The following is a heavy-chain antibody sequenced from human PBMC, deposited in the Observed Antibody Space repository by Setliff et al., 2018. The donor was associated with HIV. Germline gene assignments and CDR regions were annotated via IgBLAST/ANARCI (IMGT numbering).Heavy chain of an antibody. CDR2: IYYSGNT. Sequence: SETLSLTCTVSGGSIKSSSYYWGWIRQPPGKGLEWVGSIYYSGNTYYNPSLKSRVTISVDTSRNQFSLRLSSVTAADTAIYYCARVPTSSWYVTTQRTKEYFHQWGQGTLVTVSS. CDR3: ARVPTSSWYVTTQRTKEYFHQ. D-gene: IGHD6-13*01. J-gene: IGHJ1*01. V-gene: IGHV4-39*07. CDR1: GGSIKSSSYY.